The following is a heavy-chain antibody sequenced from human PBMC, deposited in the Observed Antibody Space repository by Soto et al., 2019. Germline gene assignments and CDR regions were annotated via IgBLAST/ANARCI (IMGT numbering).Heavy chain of an antibody. J-gene: IGHJ6*02. D-gene: IGHD4-17*01. CDR1: GGSISSGGYS. CDR2: MYHSGST. V-gene: IGHV4-30-2*01. CDR3: ARGTTVTSKFYCYHGMDV. Sequence: SETLSLTCAVSGGSISSGGYSWSWIRQPPGKGLEWIGYMYHSGSTYYNPSLKSRVTISIDRSKNQFSLKLSSVTAADTAVYYCARGTTVTSKFYCYHGMDVWGQGTTVTVSS.